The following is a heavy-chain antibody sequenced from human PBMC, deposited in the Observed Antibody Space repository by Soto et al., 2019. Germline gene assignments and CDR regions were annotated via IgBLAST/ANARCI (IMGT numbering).Heavy chain of an antibody. CDR1: GYTFTSFG. Sequence: QVQVVQSGAEVKKPGASVKVSCKASGYTFTSFGFSWVRQAPGQRPEWMGWINTYNSYTNYAPNFQDRVTLTTDTFTNTVYMELSSLRPDDTAVYYCARHTSTAFDIWGQGTVVTVSS. CDR2: INTYNSYT. J-gene: IGHJ3*02. D-gene: IGHD3-16*01. V-gene: IGHV1-18*01. CDR3: ARHTSTAFDI.